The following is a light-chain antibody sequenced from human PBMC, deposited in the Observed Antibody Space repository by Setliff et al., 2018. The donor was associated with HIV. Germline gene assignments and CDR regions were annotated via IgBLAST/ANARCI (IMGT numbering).Light chain of an antibody. CDR3: SSFTSSTTYV. J-gene: IGLJ1*01. CDR1: SSDVGDYNY. Sequence: QSALTQPASLSGSPGQSITISCAGASSDVGDYNYVSWYQQHPGKAPQLMIYDVSKRPSGVSNRFSGSKSGNTASLTISGLQAEDEADYYCSSFTSSTTYVFGTGTK. V-gene: IGLV2-14*01. CDR2: DVS.